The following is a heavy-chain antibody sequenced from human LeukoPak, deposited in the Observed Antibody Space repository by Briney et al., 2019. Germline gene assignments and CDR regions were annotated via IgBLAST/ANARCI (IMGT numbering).Heavy chain of an antibody. CDR3: ARAMSMTTVNANHHYGIDV. V-gene: IGHV4-39*07. CDR2: IYYSGST. CDR1: GGSISSSSYY. J-gene: IGHJ6*02. Sequence: PSETLSLTCTVSGGSISSSSYYWGWIRQPPGKGLEWIGSIYYSGSTYYNPSLKSRVTISLDSSRNQFSLKVRSVIDSDTAVYYCARAMSMTTVNANHHYGIDVWGQGSTVIVSS. D-gene: IGHD4-17*01.